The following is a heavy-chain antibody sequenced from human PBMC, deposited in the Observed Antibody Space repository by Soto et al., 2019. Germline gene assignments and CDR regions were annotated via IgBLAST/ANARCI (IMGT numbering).Heavy chain of an antibody. CDR2: IIPTFGTA. J-gene: IGHJ4*02. CDR3: ARVVGTYYYGSGKEYYFDY. CDR1: GGTFSSYA. Sequence: SVKVSCKASGGTFSSYAISWVRQAPGQGLEWMGGIIPTFGTANYAQKFQGRVTITADESTGTAYMELSSLRSEDTAVYYCARVVGTYYYGSGKEYYFDYWGQGTLVTVSS. V-gene: IGHV1-69*13. D-gene: IGHD3-10*01.